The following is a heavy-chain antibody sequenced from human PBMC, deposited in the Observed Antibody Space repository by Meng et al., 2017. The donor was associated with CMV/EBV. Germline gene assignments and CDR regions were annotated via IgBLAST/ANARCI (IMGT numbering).Heavy chain of an antibody. Sequence: GESLKISCAASGFTFSSYEMNWVRQAPGKGLEWGSYISSSGSTIYYADSVKGRFTISRDNAKNSLYLQMNSLRAEDTAVYYCARDPYDFWSGYYHYGMDGWGQGTTVTVSS. D-gene: IGHD3-3*01. CDR3: ARDPYDFWSGYYHYGMDG. CDR2: ISSSGSTI. CDR1: GFTFSSYE. J-gene: IGHJ6*02. V-gene: IGHV3-48*03.